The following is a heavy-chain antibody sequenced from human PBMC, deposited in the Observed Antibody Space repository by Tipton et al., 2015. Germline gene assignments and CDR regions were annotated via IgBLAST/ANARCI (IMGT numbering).Heavy chain of an antibody. V-gene: IGHV4-61*05. Sequence: TLSLTCTVSGGSISSSVYYWGWIRQPPGKGLEWIGYIYYSGSTNYNPSLKSRVTISVDTSKNQFSLELSPVTAADTAVYYCARALIWSWFDPWGQGTLVVVSS. CDR3: ARALIWSWFDP. CDR2: IYYSGST. J-gene: IGHJ5*02. CDR1: GGSISSSVYY. D-gene: IGHD2-8*01.